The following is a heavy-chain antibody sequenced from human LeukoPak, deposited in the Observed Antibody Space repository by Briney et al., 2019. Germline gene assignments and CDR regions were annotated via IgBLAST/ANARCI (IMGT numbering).Heavy chain of an antibody. V-gene: IGHV3-7*05. Sequence: PGGSLRLTCAASGFTLSTYWMNWVRQAPGKGPEWVANIKQDGSEKYYVDSVKGRFTISRDNAKNSLCLQMNSLRVEDTAVYYCARGYSYVDYWGQGTLVTVSS. CDR3: ARGYSYVDY. CDR2: IKQDGSEK. D-gene: IGHD5-18*01. CDR1: GFTLSTYW. J-gene: IGHJ4*02.